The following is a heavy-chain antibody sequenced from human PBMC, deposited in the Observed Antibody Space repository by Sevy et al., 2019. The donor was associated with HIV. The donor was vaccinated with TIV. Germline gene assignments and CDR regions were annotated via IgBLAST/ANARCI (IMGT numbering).Heavy chain of an antibody. CDR3: ARADLQGAVIVIPAYGMDV. D-gene: IGHD2-21*01. V-gene: IGHV1-18*01. CDR2: ISAYTGHT. J-gene: IGHJ6*02. Sequence: ASVKVSCKTSGYNFITYGISWVRQAPGQGLEWMGWISAYTGHTTYAQRLQDRVTMTTDTSTSKSWMELRSLRSDDTAVYYCARADLQGAVIVIPAYGMDVWGQGTTVTVSS. CDR1: GYNFITYG.